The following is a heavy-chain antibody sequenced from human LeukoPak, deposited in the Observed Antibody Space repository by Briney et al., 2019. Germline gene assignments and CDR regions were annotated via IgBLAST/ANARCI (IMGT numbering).Heavy chain of an antibody. D-gene: IGHD2-21*01. J-gene: IGHJ4*02. CDR3: ARHKGTEVAIPPLLDH. V-gene: IGHV4-39*01. Sequence: PSETLSLTCTLSGASINNFNYYWGWVRQPPGKGLEWSGSINYSRAAYYNASLNTRGTTALDTSENHLSPRVTSVTAADTPVYYCARHKGTEVAIPPLLDHWGQGTLVTVSS. CDR1: GASINNFNYY. CDR2: INYSRAA.